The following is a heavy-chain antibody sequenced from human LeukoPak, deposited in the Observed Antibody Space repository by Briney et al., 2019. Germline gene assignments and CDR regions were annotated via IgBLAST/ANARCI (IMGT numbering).Heavy chain of an antibody. V-gene: IGHV3-9*01. CDR2: ISWNSGSI. J-gene: IGHJ4*02. D-gene: IGHD1-26*01. CDR1: GFTFDDYA. CDR3: AKDKGIYSGSYTGYFDY. Sequence: GRSLRLSCAASGFTFDDYAMHWVRQAPGEGLEWVSGISWNSGSIGYADSVKGRFTISRDNAKNSLYLQMNSLRAEDTALYYCAKDKGIYSGSYTGYFDYWGQGTLVTVSS.